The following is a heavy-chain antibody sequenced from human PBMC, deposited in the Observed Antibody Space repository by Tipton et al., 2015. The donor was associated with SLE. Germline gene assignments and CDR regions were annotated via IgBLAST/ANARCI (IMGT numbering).Heavy chain of an antibody. CDR1: GFTFSSSS. D-gene: IGHD3-3*01. CDR2: ISSRSSYI. Sequence: SLRLSCAASGFTFSSSSMNWVRQAPGKGLEWVSSISSRSSYIYYADSVKGRFTISRDNAKNSLYLQMNSLRAEDTAVYYCARVPLDYDFWSGYYGWDYYYGMDVWGQGATVTVSS. V-gene: IGHV3-21*01. J-gene: IGHJ6*02. CDR3: ARVPLDYDFWSGYYGWDYYYGMDV.